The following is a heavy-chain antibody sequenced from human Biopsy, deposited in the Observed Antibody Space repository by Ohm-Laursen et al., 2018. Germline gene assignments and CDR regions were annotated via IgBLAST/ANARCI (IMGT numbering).Heavy chain of an antibody. CDR2: IFAGGGRT. Sequence: SLRLSCAASGFDFSDYSMTWVRQAPGKGLDWVSIIFAGGGRTYYADSVKGRFTISRDISEKTVSLQMNSLRAADTAVYYCARRPYGGTRYWYFDLWGRGTLVTVSS. J-gene: IGHJ2*01. V-gene: IGHV3-53*01. CDR1: GFDFSDYS. D-gene: IGHD4-23*01. CDR3: ARRPYGGTRYWYFDL.